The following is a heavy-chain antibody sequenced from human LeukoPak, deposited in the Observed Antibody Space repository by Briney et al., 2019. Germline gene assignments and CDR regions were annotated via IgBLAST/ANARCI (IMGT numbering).Heavy chain of an antibody. D-gene: IGHD1-7*01. V-gene: IGHV1-69*05. CDR2: IMPIFGTA. Sequence: GSSVKVSCKASGGTFSCYAISWVRQAPGQGLEWMGGIMPIFGTANYAQKFQGRVTITTDESTSTAYMELSSLRSEDTAVYYCARGRGTGTPSDYYYYYYMDVWGKGTTVTVSS. J-gene: IGHJ6*03. CDR1: GGTFSCYA. CDR3: ARGRGTGTPSDYYYYYYMDV.